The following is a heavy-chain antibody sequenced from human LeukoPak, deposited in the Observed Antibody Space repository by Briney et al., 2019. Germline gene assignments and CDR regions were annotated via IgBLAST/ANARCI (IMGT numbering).Heavy chain of an antibody. CDR1: GYTFTGYY. V-gene: IGHV1-2*02. D-gene: IGHD3-16*02. CDR3: FVRLGELSLYPLDAFDI. J-gene: IGHJ3*02. CDR2: INPNSGGT. Sequence: RASVKVSCKASGYTFTGYYVHWVRQAPGQGLERMGWINPNSGGTNYAQKFQGRVTMTRDTSISTAYMELSRLRSDDTAVYYCFVRLGELSLYPLDAFDIWGQGTMVTVSS.